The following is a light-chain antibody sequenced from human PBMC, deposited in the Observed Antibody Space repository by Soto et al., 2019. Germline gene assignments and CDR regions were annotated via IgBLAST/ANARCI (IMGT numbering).Light chain of an antibody. CDR3: EQYGSSPPWT. CDR2: VAS. Sequence: EIVLTQSPGTLSLSPGERATLSCRASQSVSRSYLAWYQQKPGQAPRLLIYVASSRATGIPDRFSGSGSGTDFTLTISRVEPEDFAVYYCEQYGSSPPWTFGRGTKVEIK. CDR1: QSVSRSY. J-gene: IGKJ1*01. V-gene: IGKV3-20*01.